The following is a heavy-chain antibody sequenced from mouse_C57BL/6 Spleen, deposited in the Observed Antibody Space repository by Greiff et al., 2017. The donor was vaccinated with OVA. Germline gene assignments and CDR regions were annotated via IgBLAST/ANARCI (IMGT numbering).Heavy chain of an antibody. D-gene: IGHD2-3*01. J-gene: IGHJ4*01. CDR1: GYSITSGYY. CDR3: ARDNDGYYPAY. CDR2: ISYDGSN. Sequence: EVQLVESGPGLVKPSQSLSLTCSVTGYSITSGYYWNWIRQFPGNKLEWMGYISYDGSNNYNPSLKNRISITRDTSKNQFFLKLNSVTTEDTATYHCARDNDGYYPAYWGQGTSVTVSS. V-gene: IGHV3-6*01.